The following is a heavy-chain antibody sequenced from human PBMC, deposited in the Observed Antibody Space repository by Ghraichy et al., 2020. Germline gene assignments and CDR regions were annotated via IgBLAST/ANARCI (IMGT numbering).Heavy chain of an antibody. V-gene: IGHV3-74*01. CDR1: GFTFTDYW. Sequence: ESLNISCAVSGFTFTDYWMHWVRQAPGKGLVWVSRIYTDVSTATYADSVKGRFTISRDNAKNTLYLQMNSLRADDTAVYYCASSAVTYYGTALDYWGQGNLVTVSS. CDR3: ASSAVTYYGTALDY. D-gene: IGHD4-17*01. CDR2: IYTDVSTA. J-gene: IGHJ4*02.